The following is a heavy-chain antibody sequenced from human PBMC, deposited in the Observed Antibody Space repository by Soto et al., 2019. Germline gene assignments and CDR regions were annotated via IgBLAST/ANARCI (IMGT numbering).Heavy chain of an antibody. V-gene: IGHV1-2*06. D-gene: IGHD2-15*01. J-gene: IGHJ4*02. Sequence: ASVKVSCKASGYSFTDYHIHWVRQAPGQGLEWLGRINPKSGGTSTAQKFQGRVTMTRDTSISTAYMELSRLRSDDTAVYYCARVNVVVVAATREYYFDYWGQGTLVTVSS. CDR1: GYSFTDYH. CDR3: ARVNVVVVAATREYYFDY. CDR2: INPKSGGT.